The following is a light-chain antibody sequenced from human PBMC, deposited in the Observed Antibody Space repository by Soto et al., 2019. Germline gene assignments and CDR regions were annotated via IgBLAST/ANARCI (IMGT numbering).Light chain of an antibody. J-gene: IGLJ1*01. Sequence: QSVLTQPASVSESPGQSIAVSCTGTRSDVGAYNYVSWYQQHPGKAPKLMISEVTNRPSGVSDRFSGSKSGNTASLTISGLQAEDEADYYCSSFTSRFTFVFGTGTKVT. V-gene: IGLV2-14*01. CDR2: EVT. CDR1: RSDVGAYNY. CDR3: SSFTSRFTFV.